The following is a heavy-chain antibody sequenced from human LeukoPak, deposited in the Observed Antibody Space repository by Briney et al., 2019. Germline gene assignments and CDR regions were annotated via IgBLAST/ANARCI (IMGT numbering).Heavy chain of an antibody. CDR2: IFHSGSA. J-gene: IGHJ6*02. CDR1: GASISSSNW. D-gene: IGHD3-9*01. Sequence: SGTLSLTCAVSGASISSSNWWSWVRQPPGKGLEWIGEIFHSGSANYNPSLKSRVTISVDKSNNQFSLNLSSVTAADTAVYYCARSEWNYDILTGYYMRNYYGMDVWGQGTTVTVSS. CDR3: ARSEWNYDILTGYYMRNYYGMDV. V-gene: IGHV4-4*02.